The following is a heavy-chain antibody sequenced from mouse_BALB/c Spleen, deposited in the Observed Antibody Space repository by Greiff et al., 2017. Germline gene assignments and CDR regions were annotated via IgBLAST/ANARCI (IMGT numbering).Heavy chain of an antibody. D-gene: IGHD2-14*01. CDR3: ARPGDRHDRIVAY. J-gene: IGHJ3*01. CDR2: INSNGGST. Sequence: EVKLMESGGGLVQPGGSLKLSCAASGFTFSSYGMSWVRQTPDKRLELVATINSNGGSTYYPDSVKGRFTISRDNAKNTLYLQMSSLKSEDTAMYYCARPGDRHDRIVAYWGQGTLVTVSA. CDR1: GFTFSSYG. V-gene: IGHV5-6-3*01.